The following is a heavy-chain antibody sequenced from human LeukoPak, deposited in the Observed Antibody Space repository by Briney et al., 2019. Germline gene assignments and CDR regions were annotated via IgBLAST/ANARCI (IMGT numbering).Heavy chain of an antibody. J-gene: IGHJ4*02. Sequence: PGGSLRLSCAASGFTFSSYSMNWVRQAPGKGLEWVANIRRDGNEHQYADSVKGRFTISRDNGKNSLFLQMDSLRAEDTAVYYCANSVAYSFDYWGQGTLVTVSS. V-gene: IGHV3-7*01. D-gene: IGHD6-19*01. CDR3: ANSVAYSFDY. CDR1: GFTFSSYS. CDR2: IRRDGNEH.